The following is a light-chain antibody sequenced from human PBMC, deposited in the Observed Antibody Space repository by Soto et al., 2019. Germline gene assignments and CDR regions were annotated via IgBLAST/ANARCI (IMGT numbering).Light chain of an antibody. CDR3: QSYDTNLRGL. Sequence: QSVLTQPPSVSGAPGQRVTISCTGSSSNIGAGYDVHWYQQLPGTAPKLLIYANSNRPSGVPDRFSGSKSGTSASLAITGLQAEYEAEYYCQSYDTNLRGLFGTGTKVTVL. V-gene: IGLV1-40*01. J-gene: IGLJ1*01. CDR1: SSNIGAGYD. CDR2: ANS.